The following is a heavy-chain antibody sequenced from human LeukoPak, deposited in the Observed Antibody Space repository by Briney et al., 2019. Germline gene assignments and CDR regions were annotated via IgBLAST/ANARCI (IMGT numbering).Heavy chain of an antibody. J-gene: IGHJ5*02. V-gene: IGHV4-39*01. Sequence: PSETLSLTCTVSGGSISSSSYYGGWIRQPPGKGLEWIGSIYYSGSTYYNPSLKSRVTISVDTSKNQFSLKLSSVIAADTAVYYCARHRSYYGSGSPGGYNWFDPWGQGTLVTVSS. D-gene: IGHD3-10*01. CDR1: GGSISSSSYY. CDR3: ARHRSYYGSGSPGGYNWFDP. CDR2: IYYSGST.